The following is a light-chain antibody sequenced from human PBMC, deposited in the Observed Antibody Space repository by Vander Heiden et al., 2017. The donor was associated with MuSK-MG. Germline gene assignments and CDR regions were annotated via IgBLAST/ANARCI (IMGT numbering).Light chain of an antibody. CDR1: SPNIRAGDG. Sequence: QSVLTQPPSGSGAPGQRVTISCTGSSPNIRAGDGVTWYKQFPGTAPQLLIYGNNNRPSGVPDRFAGSKSGTSASLAIAVLQAEDEADYYCQSYDTSRNGVFGGGTKLTVL. J-gene: IGLJ3*02. V-gene: IGLV1-40*01. CDR3: QSYDTSRNGV. CDR2: GNN.